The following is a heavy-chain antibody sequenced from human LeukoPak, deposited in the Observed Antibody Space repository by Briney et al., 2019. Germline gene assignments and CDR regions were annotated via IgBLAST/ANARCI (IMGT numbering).Heavy chain of an antibody. D-gene: IGHD3-3*01. CDR3: VPRGVVSPSY. J-gene: IGHJ4*02. CDR2: IRYDGSNK. Sequence: GRSLRLSCAASGFTFSSYGMHWVRQAPGKGLEWVAFIRYDGSNKYYADSVKGRFTISRDNSKNTLYLQMNSLRAEDTAVYYCVPRGVVSPSYWGQGTLVTVSS. CDR1: GFTFSSYG. V-gene: IGHV3-30*02.